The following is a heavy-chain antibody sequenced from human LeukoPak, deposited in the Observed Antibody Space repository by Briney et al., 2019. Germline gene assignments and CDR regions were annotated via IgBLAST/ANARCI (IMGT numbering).Heavy chain of an antibody. V-gene: IGHV3-74*01. CDR3: ASTSGLYSTSLDS. CDR1: GFTFGSYA. D-gene: IGHD6-13*01. Sequence: GGSLRLSCAASGFTFGSYAMSWVRQAPGKGLVWVSRINSDGSSTSYADSVKGRFTISRDNAKNTLYLQMNSLRAEDTAVYSCASTSGLYSTSLDSWGQGTLVTVSS. CDR2: INSDGSST. J-gene: IGHJ4*02.